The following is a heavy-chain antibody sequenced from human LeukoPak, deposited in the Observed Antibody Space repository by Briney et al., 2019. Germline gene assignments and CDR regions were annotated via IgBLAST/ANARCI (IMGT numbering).Heavy chain of an antibody. CDR2: ISAYNGNT. V-gene: IGHV1-18*01. D-gene: IGHD3-10*01. Sequence: ASVKVSCKASGYTFTSYGISWVRQAPGQGLEWVGWISAYNGNTNYAQKLQGRVTMTTDTSTSTAYMELRSLRSDDTAVYYCAREISITMVRGVMRWFDPWGQGTLVTVSS. J-gene: IGHJ5*02. CDR3: AREISITMVRGVMRWFDP. CDR1: GYTFTSYG.